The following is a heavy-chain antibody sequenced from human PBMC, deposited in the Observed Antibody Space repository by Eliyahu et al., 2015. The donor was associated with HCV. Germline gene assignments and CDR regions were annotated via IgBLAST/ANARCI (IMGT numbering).Heavy chain of an antibody. V-gene: IGHV4-59*01. CDR2: IHSSRST. D-gene: IGHD6-19*01. CDR3: ASGGGGIAVAGTGGWFDP. J-gene: IGHJ5*02. CDR1: GCSITXSC. Sequence: QVQLQESGPGLVKPSETLSLTCTVSGCSITXSCWSWIRQPPGKGLDWIGYIHSSRSTNSNPSLKSRVTISVDTSKNQFSLNLTSVTAADTAVYYCASGGGGIAVAGTGGWFDPWGQGTLVTVSS.